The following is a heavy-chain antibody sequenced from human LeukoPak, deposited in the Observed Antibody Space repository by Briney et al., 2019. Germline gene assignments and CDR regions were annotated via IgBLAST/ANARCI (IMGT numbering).Heavy chain of an antibody. J-gene: IGHJ5*02. D-gene: IGHD3-22*01. CDR1: GYSFTSYR. CDR3: ARRHYYDSSGYYLNWFDP. CDR2: IYPGDSDT. V-gene: IGHV5-51*03. Sequence: KPGESLKISCKGSGYSFTSYRIGWVRQMPGKGLEWMGIIYPGDSDTRYSPSFQGQVTISADKSISTAYLQWSSLKASDTAMYYCARRHYYDSSGYYLNWFDPWGQGTLVTVSS.